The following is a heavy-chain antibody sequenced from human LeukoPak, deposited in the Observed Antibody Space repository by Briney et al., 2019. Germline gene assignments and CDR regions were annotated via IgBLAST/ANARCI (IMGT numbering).Heavy chain of an antibody. CDR2: IYYSGNT. V-gene: IGHV4-30-4*01. Sequence: SETLSLTCTVSGGSISSGDYYWSWIRQPPGKGLEWIGYIYYSGNTYYSPSLKSRITMSVDTSKNHFSLKLSFVTAADTAVYYCARCPTYYSGSGSYSPAYYFDYWGQGTLVTVSS. D-gene: IGHD3-10*01. CDR1: GGSISSGDYY. J-gene: IGHJ4*02. CDR3: ARCPTYYSGSGSYSPAYYFDY.